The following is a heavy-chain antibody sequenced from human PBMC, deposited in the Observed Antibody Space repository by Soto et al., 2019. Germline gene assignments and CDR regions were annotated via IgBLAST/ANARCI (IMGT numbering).Heavy chain of an antibody. CDR3: ARDSNDIWSGYYPGAYYYHDMDV. CDR1: GFTFSSYS. V-gene: IGHV3-21*01. CDR2: ISSSSSYI. J-gene: IGHJ6*02. D-gene: IGHD3-3*01. Sequence: GGSLRLSCAASGFTFSSYSMNWVRQAPGKGLEWVSSISSSSSYIYYADSVKGRFTISRDNAKNSLYLQMNSLRAEDTAVYYCARDSNDIWSGYYPGAYYYHDMDVWGQGTTVTVS.